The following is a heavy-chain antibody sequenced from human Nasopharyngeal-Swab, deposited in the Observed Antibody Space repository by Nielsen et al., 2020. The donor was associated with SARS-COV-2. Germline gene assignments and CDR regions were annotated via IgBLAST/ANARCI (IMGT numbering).Heavy chain of an antibody. Sequence: SETLSLTCTVSGGSISSGGYYWSWIRQHPGKGLEWIGYIYYSGSTYYNPSLKSRVTISVDTSKNQSSLKLSSVTAADTAVYYCAGCQISSSWYFDYWAKGPRSPSPQ. V-gene: IGHV4-31*03. CDR2: IYYSGST. J-gene: IGHJ4*03. CDR3: AGCQISSSWYFDY. D-gene: IGHD6-13*01. CDR1: GGSISSGGYY.